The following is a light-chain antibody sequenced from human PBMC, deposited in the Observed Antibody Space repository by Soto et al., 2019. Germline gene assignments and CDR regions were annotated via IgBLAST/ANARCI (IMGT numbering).Light chain of an antibody. V-gene: IGLV2-14*01. J-gene: IGLJ3*02. CDR1: SSDVGAYNY. Sequence: QSALTQPASVSGSPGQSITISCTGTSSDVGAYNYVSWYQQHPGKAPKLMIYKVNNRPSGVSNRFSGSKSGNTASLTISGLQAEDEADYYCNSYTSSSTWVFGGGTKLTVL. CDR3: NSYTSSSTWV. CDR2: KVN.